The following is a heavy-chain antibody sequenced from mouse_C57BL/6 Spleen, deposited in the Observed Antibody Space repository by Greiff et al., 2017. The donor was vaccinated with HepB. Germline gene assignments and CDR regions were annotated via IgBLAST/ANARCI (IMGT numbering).Heavy chain of an antibody. V-gene: IGHV1-64*01. J-gene: IGHJ3*01. D-gene: IGHD2-3*01. Sequence: QVHVKQSGAELVKPGASVKLSCKASGYTFTSYWMHWVKQRPGQGLEWIGMIHPNSGSTNYNEKFKSKATLTVDKSSSTAYMQLSSLTSEDSAVYYCARDYEGFAYWGQGTLVTVSA. CDR1: GYTFTSYW. CDR2: IHPNSGST. CDR3: ARDYEGFAY.